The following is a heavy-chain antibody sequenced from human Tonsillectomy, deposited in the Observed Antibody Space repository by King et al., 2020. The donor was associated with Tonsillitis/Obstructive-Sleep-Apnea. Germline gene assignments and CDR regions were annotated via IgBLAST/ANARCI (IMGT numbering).Heavy chain of an antibody. J-gene: IGHJ4*02. D-gene: IGHD6-25*01. CDR3: ARVSGASRMFDD. Sequence: VQLVESGGGLVKPGGSLRLSCAASKFIFSDYYMSWIRQAPGKGLEWVSDIDSSSSYTNCSDSVKGRVTISRDNAKKSLYLQKNSLRAEDTAVYYCARVSGASRMFDDWGQGSLVTVSS. V-gene: IGHV3-11*05. CDR1: KFIFSDYY. CDR2: IDSSSSYT.